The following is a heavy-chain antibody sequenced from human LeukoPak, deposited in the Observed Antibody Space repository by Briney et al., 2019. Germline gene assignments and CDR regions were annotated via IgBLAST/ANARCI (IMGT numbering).Heavy chain of an antibody. Sequence: PSETLSLTCAVSGGSMSDHYWSWIRQPAGKGREWIGRIYTSGSTNYNPSLKSRVTMSVDTSKNQFSLKLSSVTAADTAVSYCATLGCSSISCYYMDVWGKGTTVTVSS. J-gene: IGHJ6*03. D-gene: IGHD2-2*01. V-gene: IGHV4-4*07. CDR3: ATLGCSSISCYYMDV. CDR1: GGSMSDHY. CDR2: IYTSGST.